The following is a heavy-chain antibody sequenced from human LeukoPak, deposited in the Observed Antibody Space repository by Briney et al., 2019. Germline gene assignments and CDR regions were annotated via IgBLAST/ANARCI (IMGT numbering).Heavy chain of an antibody. CDR1: GFTLSTYG. CDR3: AKCPAYYDSSPDY. D-gene: IGHD3-22*01. V-gene: IGHV3-23*01. J-gene: IGHJ4*02. Sequence: GGSLRLSCAASGFTLSTYGMHWVRQAPGKGLEWVSAISGSGGSTYYADSVKGRFTISRDNSKNTLYLQMNSLRAEDTAVYYCAKCPAYYDSSPDYWGQGTLVTVSS. CDR2: ISGSGGST.